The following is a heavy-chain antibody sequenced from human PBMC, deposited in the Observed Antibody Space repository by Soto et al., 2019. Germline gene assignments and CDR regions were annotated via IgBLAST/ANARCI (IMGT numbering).Heavy chain of an antibody. CDR1: GGSISSGGYS. V-gene: IGHV4-30-2*01. CDR3: ARVPSASSGYYFDY. Sequence: QLQLQESGSGLVKPSQTLSLTCAVSGGSISSGGYSWSWIRQPPGKGLEWIGYIYHSGSTYYNPSLKSRVTISVDRSKNQFSLRLSSVTAADTAVYYCARVPSASSGYYFDYWGQGTLVTVSS. D-gene: IGHD3-22*01. J-gene: IGHJ4*02. CDR2: IYHSGST.